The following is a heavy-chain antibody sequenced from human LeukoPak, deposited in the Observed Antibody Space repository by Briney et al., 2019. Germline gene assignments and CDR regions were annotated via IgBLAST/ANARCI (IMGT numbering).Heavy chain of an antibody. CDR1: GFTFSDHY. CDR3: VAMLRGVGF. Sequence: GGSLRLSCAASGFTFSDHYMDWVRQAPGKGLEWVGRIRNKVNSHTTEYSASVKGRFTISRDDSTNSVYLQMNSLKTEDTAVYYCVAMLRGVGFWGQGTLVTVSS. V-gene: IGHV3-72*01. CDR2: IRNKVNSHTT. J-gene: IGHJ4*02. D-gene: IGHD3-10*01.